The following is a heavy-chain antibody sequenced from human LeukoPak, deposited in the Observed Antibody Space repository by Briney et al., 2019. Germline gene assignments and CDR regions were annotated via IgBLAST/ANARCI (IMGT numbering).Heavy chain of an antibody. Sequence: PSETLSLTCTVSGGSISSDNYYWGWIRQSPGKGLEWIGSISYSGSTNYNPSLKSRVTISVDTSKNQSSLKLSSVTAADTAVYYCARGYCSGGSCYSYYYYNYMDVWGKGTTVTVSS. CDR1: GGSISSDNYY. CDR3: ARGYCSGGSCYSYYYYNYMDV. D-gene: IGHD2-15*01. CDR2: ISYSGST. V-gene: IGHV4-39*07. J-gene: IGHJ6*03.